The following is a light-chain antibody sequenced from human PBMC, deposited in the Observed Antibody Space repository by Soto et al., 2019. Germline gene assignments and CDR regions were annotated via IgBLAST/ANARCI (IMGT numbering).Light chain of an antibody. CDR3: QQYDRSPFT. CDR1: QGISNY. V-gene: IGKV1-27*01. Sequence: DIQMTQSPSSLSASLRDRVTITCRASQGISNYLAWYQQKPGRVPELLIYGASTLQSGVPSRFSGSGSGTDFTLTISRLEPEDFAVYYCQQYDRSPFTFGPGTKV. J-gene: IGKJ3*01. CDR2: GAS.